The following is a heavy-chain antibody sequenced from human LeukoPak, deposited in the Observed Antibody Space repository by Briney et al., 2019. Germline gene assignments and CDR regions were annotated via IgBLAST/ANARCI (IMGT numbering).Heavy chain of an antibody. D-gene: IGHD2-8*01. V-gene: IGHV4-61*05. CDR3: ARLFGYCTNGVCPNY. J-gene: IGHJ4*02. CDR2: IYYSGST. CDR1: GGSISSRSYY. Sequence: PSETLSLTCTVSGGSISSRSYYWGWIRQPPGKGLEWIGYIYYSGSTNYNPSLKSRVTISVDTSKNQFSLKLSSVTAADTAVYYCARLFGYCTNGVCPNYWGQGTLVTVSS.